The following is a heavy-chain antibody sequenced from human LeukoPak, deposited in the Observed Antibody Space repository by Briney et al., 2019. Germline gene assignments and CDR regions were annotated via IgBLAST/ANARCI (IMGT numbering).Heavy chain of an antibody. CDR3: ARDNQGYSSGWYYFDY. CDR1: GGTFSSYA. J-gene: IGHJ4*02. Sequence: ASVKVSCKASGGTFSSYAISWVRQAPGQGLEWMGRIIPIFGTANYAQKFQGRVTITTDESTSTAYMELSSLRSDDTAVYYCARDNQGYSSGWYYFDYWGQGTLVTVSS. CDR2: IIPIFGTA. D-gene: IGHD6-19*01. V-gene: IGHV1-69*05.